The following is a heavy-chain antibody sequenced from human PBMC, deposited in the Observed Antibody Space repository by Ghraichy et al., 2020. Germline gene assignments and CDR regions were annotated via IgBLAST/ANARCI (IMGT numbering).Heavy chain of an antibody. J-gene: IGHJ6*02. CDR1: GFTFSSYS. D-gene: IGHD4-11*01. V-gene: IGHV3-48*02. CDR2: ISSSSSTI. Sequence: GGSLRLSCAASGFTFSSYSMNWVRQAPGKGLEWVSYISSSSSTIYYADSVKGRFTISRDNAKNSLYLQMNSLRDEDTAVYYCARDVVDYSNYPGGMDVWGQGTTVTVSS. CDR3: ARDVVDYSNYPGGMDV.